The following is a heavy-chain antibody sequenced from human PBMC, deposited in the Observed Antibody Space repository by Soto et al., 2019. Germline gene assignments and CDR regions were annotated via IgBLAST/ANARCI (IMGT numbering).Heavy chain of an antibody. CDR1: GGSISSGGYY. J-gene: IGHJ6*02. Sequence: SETLSLTCTVSGGSISSGGYYWSWIRQHPGKGLEWIGYIYYSGSTYYNPSLKSRVTISVDTSKNQFSLKLSSVTAADTAVYYCAIEPIWFVELSEDGMDVWGQGTAVTVSS. D-gene: IGHD3-10*01. V-gene: IGHV4-31*03. CDR2: IYYSGST. CDR3: AIEPIWFVELSEDGMDV.